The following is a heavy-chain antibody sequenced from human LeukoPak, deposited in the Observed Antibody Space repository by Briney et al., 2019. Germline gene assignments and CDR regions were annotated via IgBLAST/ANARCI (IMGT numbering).Heavy chain of an antibody. Sequence: GGSLRLSCAVSGSTSSHSAMSWVRQAPGKGLEWVSGIGISGGSTYYADFVKGRFTISRDNLKSAVYLQMNSLRAEDTAVYYCAKDRLTIGPGYFDYWGQGTLVTVSS. CDR1: GSTSSHSA. D-gene: IGHD3-3*01. CDR3: AKDRLTIGPGYFDY. CDR2: IGISGGST. J-gene: IGHJ4*02. V-gene: IGHV3-23*01.